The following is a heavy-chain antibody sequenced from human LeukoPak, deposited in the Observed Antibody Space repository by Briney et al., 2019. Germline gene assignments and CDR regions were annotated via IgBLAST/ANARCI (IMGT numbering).Heavy chain of an antibody. CDR2: ISSNGGST. D-gene: IGHD6-6*01. CDR1: GFTFSSYA. CDR3: AKGIAARPPNYYYYYMDV. Sequence: GGSLRLSCAASGFTFSSYAMHWVRQAPGKGLEYVSAISSNGGSTYYANSVKGRITISRDNSKNTLYLQMNSLRAEDTAVYYCAKGIAARPPNYYYYYMDVWGKGTTVTVSS. V-gene: IGHV3-64*01. J-gene: IGHJ6*03.